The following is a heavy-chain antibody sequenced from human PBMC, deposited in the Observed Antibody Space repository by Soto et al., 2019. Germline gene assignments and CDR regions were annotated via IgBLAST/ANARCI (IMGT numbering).Heavy chain of an antibody. CDR3: ARQGLRQFSRSPDY. CDR2: IYPGDSDT. Sequence: GKGLEWMGIIYPGDSDTRYSPSFQGQVTISADKSISTAYLQWSSLKASDTAMYYCARQGLRQFSRSPDYWGQGTLVTVS. D-gene: IGHD2-21*01. V-gene: IGHV5-51*01. J-gene: IGHJ4*02.